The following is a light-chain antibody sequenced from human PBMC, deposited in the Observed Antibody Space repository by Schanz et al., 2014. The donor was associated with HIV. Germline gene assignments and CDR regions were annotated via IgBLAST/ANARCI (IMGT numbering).Light chain of an antibody. CDR2: GVF. J-gene: IGLJ3*02. Sequence: QSALTQPASVSGSPGQSITVSCTGTNNDIGSYTYVAWYQQHPGKAPKVVVYGVFDRPSGVPDRFSGSTSGNTAFLTVSGLQAEDEADYYCASWDDSLNGWVFGGGTKLTVL. CDR1: NNDIGSYTY. V-gene: IGLV2-14*03. CDR3: ASWDDSLNGWV.